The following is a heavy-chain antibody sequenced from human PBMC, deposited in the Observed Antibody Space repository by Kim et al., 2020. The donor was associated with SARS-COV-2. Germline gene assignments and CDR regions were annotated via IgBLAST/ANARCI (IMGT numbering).Heavy chain of an antibody. Sequence: GGSLRLSCAASGFTFSSYAMSWVRQAPGKGLEWVSAISGSGGSTYYADSVKGRFTISRDNSKNTLYLQMNSLRAEDTAVYYCAKEWYGGNFGGRDAFDIWGQGTMVTVSS. V-gene: IGHV3-23*01. D-gene: IGHD2-21*02. CDR3: AKEWYGGNFGGRDAFDI. CDR1: GFTFSSYA. CDR2: ISGSGGST. J-gene: IGHJ3*02.